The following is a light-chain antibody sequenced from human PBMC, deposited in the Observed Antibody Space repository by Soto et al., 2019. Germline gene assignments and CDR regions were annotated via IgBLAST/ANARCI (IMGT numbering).Light chain of an antibody. CDR3: QQYGSSLIT. Sequence: EVVMTQSPATLSVSPGERATLSCRASQSVSSNYLAWYQQKPGQAPRLLIYGASSRATGIPDRFSGSGSGTDFTLTISRLEPEDFAVYYCQQYGSSLITFGQGTRLEIK. CDR1: QSVSSNY. J-gene: IGKJ5*01. CDR2: GAS. V-gene: IGKV3-20*01.